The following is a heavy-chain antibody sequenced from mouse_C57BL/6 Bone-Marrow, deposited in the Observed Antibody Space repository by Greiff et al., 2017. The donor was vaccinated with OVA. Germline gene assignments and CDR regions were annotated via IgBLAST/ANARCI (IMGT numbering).Heavy chain of an antibody. D-gene: IGHD2-5*01. V-gene: IGHV5-9-1*02. CDR3: TRGGYSNPWFAY. CDR2: ISSGGDYI. Sequence: EVKLVESGEGLVKPGGSLKLSCAASGFTFSSYAMSWVRQTPEKRLEWVAYISSGGDYIYYADTVKGRFTISRDNARNTLYLQMSSLKSEDTAMYYCTRGGYSNPWFAYWGQGTLVTVSA. J-gene: IGHJ3*01. CDR1: GFTFSSYA.